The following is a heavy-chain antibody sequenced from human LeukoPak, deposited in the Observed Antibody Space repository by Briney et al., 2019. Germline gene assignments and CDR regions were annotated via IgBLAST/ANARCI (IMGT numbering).Heavy chain of an antibody. Sequence: ASVKVSCKASGGTFSSYAISWVRQAPGQGLEWMGGIIPIFGTANYAQKFQGRVTITTDESTSTAYMELSSLRSEDTAVYYCASISEYSSSSFDYWGQGTLVTVSS. D-gene: IGHD6-13*01. CDR2: IIPIFGTA. CDR1: GGTFSSYA. CDR3: ASISEYSSSSFDY. V-gene: IGHV1-69*05. J-gene: IGHJ4*02.